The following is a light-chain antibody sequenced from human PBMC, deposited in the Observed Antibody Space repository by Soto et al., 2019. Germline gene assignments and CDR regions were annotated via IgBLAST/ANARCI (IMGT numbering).Light chain of an antibody. J-gene: IGKJ2*01. CDR3: QQYGSSPYT. Sequence: EIVLTQSPGTLSLSPGERATLSCRASQSVSSSYLAWYQQKPGQAPRPLIYGASSRATGIPDRFSGSGSGTAFTLTISRLEPEDFAVYYCQQYGSSPYTFCQGTKLEIK. CDR1: QSVSSSY. CDR2: GAS. V-gene: IGKV3-20*01.